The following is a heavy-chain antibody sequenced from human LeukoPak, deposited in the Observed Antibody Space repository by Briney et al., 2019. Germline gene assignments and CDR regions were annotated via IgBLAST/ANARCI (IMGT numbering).Heavy chain of an antibody. CDR2: IIPTFGTA. J-gene: IGHJ5*02. V-gene: IGHV1-69*13. CDR3: ARGGDNWKNWSDP. Sequence: SVKVSCKASGGTFSSYAISWVRQAPGQGLEWMGGIIPTFGTANCAQKFQGRVTITADESTSTAYMELSSLRSEDTAVYYCARGGDNWKNWSDPWGQGTLVTVSS. CDR1: GGTFSSYA. D-gene: IGHD1-1*01.